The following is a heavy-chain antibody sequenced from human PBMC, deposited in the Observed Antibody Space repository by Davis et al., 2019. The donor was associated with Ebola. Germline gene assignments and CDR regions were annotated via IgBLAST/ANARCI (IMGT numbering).Heavy chain of an antibody. J-gene: IGHJ4*02. CDR2: IQSKTDGGPT. Sequence: PGGSLRLSCAASGFTFSNAWMSWVRQAPGKGLEWVGRIQSKTDGGPTDYAASVKGRFIISRDDSENTLYLQMDSLKTEDTAIYYCATESHGFGGGSWGQGTLVTVSS. D-gene: IGHD3-10*01. CDR1: GFTFSNAW. V-gene: IGHV3-15*01. CDR3: ATESHGFGGGS.